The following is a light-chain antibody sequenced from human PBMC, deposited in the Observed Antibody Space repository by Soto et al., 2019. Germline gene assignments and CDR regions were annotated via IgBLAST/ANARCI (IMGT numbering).Light chain of an antibody. J-gene: IGKJ1*01. Sequence: AIQMTQSPSSLSASVGDRVTITCRASQGIKNDLGWYQQKPGKAPKLLIYAASSLQSGVPSRFSGSGSGTDFTLTISSLQPDDFANYYCLQDYNYPLTFGQGTKVEIK. CDR3: LQDYNYPLT. CDR2: AAS. V-gene: IGKV1-6*01. CDR1: QGIKND.